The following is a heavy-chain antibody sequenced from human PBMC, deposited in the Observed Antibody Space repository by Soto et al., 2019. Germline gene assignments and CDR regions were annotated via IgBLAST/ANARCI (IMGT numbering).Heavy chain of an antibody. CDR2: INAYNGET. CDR1: GYTFTSYG. J-gene: IGHJ4*02. Sequence: ASVKVSCKASGYTFTSYGISWVRQAPGKGLEWMGGINAYNGETNYAQKLQGRVTMTEDTSTDTAYMELSSLRSDDTAVYYCATSGVAATYYFDYWGQGTLVTVSS. V-gene: IGHV1-18*01. D-gene: IGHD6-19*01. CDR3: ATSGVAATYYFDY.